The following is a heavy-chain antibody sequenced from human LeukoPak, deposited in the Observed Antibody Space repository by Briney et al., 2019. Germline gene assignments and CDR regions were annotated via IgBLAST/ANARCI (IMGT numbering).Heavy chain of an antibody. Sequence: TGGSLRLSCAASGLTFSNYWMSWVRQGPGKGLEWVANIKHDGSEKYYIDSVKGRFTISRDNAKNSVYLRMNRLRAEDTAVYYCARVRREMKRSLGRTTEYSYYYYMDVWGKGTTVTVSS. CDR3: ARVRREMKRSLGRTTEYSYYYYMDV. V-gene: IGHV3-7*01. CDR1: GLTFSNYW. D-gene: IGHD1/OR15-1a*01. CDR2: IKHDGSEK. J-gene: IGHJ6*03.